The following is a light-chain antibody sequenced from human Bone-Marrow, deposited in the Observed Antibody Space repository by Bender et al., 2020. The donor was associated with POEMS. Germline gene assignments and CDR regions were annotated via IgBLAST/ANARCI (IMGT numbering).Light chain of an antibody. Sequence: QSALTQPPSASASPGQSVTISCTGSSTDVGGYNYVSWYQQHPGKVPKLMIYEVTQRPSGVPDRFSGSKSGNTASLTVSGLQAEDEADYYCQSYDSSLSGSYVFGTGTQVTVL. CDR3: QSYDSSLSGSYV. CDR2: EVT. J-gene: IGLJ1*01. CDR1: STDVGGYNY. V-gene: IGLV2-8*01.